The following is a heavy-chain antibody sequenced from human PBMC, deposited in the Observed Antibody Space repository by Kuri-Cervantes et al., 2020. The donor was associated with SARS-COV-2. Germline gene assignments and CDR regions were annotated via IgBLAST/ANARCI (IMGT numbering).Heavy chain of an antibody. Sequence: SETLSLTCAVSGYSISSGYYSGWIRQPPGKGLEWIGSIYHSGSTYYNPSLKSRITISVDTSKNQFSLKLSSVTAADTAVYYCARLFRGDFDYWGQGTLVTVSS. CDR3: ARLFRGDFDY. V-gene: IGHV4-38-2*01. J-gene: IGHJ4*02. D-gene: IGHD3-16*01. CDR2: IYHSGST. CDR1: GYSISSGYY.